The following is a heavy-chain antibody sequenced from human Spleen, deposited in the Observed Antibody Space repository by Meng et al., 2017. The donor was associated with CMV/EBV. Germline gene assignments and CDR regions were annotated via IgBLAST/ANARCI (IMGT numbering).Heavy chain of an antibody. J-gene: IGHJ4*02. CDR2: INPNSGGT. CDR3: ARDAIPALPWYYFDY. V-gene: IGHV1-2*02. Sequence: QVQLVQSGAEGKKPGASVKVSCQATGYTFTGYYMHWVRQAPGQGLEWMGWINPNSGGTNYAQKFQGRVTMTRDTSISTAYMELSRLRSDDTAVYYCARDAIPALPWYYFDYWGQGTLVTVSS. CDR1: GYTFTGYY. D-gene: IGHD2-8*02.